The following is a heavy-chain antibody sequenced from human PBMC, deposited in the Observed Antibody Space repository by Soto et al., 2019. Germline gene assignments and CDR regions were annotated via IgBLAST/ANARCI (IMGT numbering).Heavy chain of an antibody. CDR1: GYTFTSYG. Sequence: ASVKVSCKASGYTFTSYGISWVRQAPGQGLEWMGWISAYNGNTNYAQKLQGRVTMTTDTSTSTAYMELRSLRSDDTAVYYCARTRLSIVVVVAEQHPFDYWGQGTLVTVSS. V-gene: IGHV1-18*01. D-gene: IGHD2-15*01. CDR3: ARTRLSIVVVVAEQHPFDY. CDR2: ISAYNGNT. J-gene: IGHJ4*02.